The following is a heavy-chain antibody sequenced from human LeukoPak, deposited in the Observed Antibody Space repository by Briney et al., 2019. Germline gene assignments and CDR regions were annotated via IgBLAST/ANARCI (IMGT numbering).Heavy chain of an antibody. CDR2: MNPNSGNT. D-gene: IGHD2-15*01. Sequence: GASVKVSCKASGYTFTSYDINWVRQATGQGLEWMGWMNPNSGNTGYAQKFQGRVTMTRNTSISTAYMELSSLRSEDTAVYYCARVSRRPRGYCSGGSCGRYYFDYWGQGTLVTVSP. CDR1: GYTFTSYD. CDR3: ARVSRRPRGYCSGGSCGRYYFDY. V-gene: IGHV1-8*01. J-gene: IGHJ4*02.